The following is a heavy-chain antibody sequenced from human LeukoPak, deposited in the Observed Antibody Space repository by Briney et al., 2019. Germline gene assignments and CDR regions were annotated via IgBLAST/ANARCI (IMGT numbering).Heavy chain of an antibody. CDR3: TRDLVGDYYFMDV. CDR1: GYTFTDYY. J-gene: IGHJ6*03. V-gene: IGHV1-46*03. CDR2: INPSGGNT. Sequence: AASVKVSCKASGYTFTDYYMHWVRQAPGQGLEWMGTINPSGGNTRYAQKIQGRVTMTRDTSTSTVYMELSSLRSEDTAVYFCTRDLVGDYYFMDVWGEGTTVTVSS. D-gene: IGHD3-3*01.